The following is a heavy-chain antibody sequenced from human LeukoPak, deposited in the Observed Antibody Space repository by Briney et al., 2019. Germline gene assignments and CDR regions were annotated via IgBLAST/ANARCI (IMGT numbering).Heavy chain of an antibody. V-gene: IGHV4-34*01. CDR3: ARERTMVRGMSWFDP. D-gene: IGHD3-10*01. CDR1: GGSFSGYY. J-gene: IGHJ5*02. CDR2: INHSGST. Sequence: SQTLSLTCAVYGGSFSGYYWSWIRQPPGKGLEWIGEINHSGSTNYNPSLKSRVTISVDTSKNQFSLKLSSVTAADTAVYYCARERTMVRGMSWFDPWGQGTLVTVSS.